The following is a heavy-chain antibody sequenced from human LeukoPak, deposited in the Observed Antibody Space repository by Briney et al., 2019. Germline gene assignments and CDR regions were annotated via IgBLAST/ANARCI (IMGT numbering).Heavy chain of an antibody. V-gene: IGHV1-69*04. CDR2: IIPIVDIT. CDR1: GGTFNSSA. D-gene: IGHD3-3*01. Sequence: SVKVSCKTSGGTFNSSAVNWVRQAPGQGLEWMGRIIPIVDITNYAQKYQDRVTITADKSTDTVYMEMRSLRSEDTAVYYCARGFVGGKIPQHLDSWGQGTLVTVSP. J-gene: IGHJ5*01. CDR3: ARGFVGGKIPQHLDS.